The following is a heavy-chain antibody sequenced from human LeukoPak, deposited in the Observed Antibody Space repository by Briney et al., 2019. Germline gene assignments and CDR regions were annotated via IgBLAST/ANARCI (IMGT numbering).Heavy chain of an antibody. D-gene: IGHD2-2*01. Sequence: GGSLRLSCAASGFAFSSYNMKWVRQAPGKGLEWVSFISTTSTYIYYADSVKGRFTVSRDNSKNLLYLQMDSLRVEDTAVYYCARAGTCSSTSCDGGIEYWGQGTLVSVSS. CDR1: GFAFSSYN. J-gene: IGHJ4*02. CDR2: ISTTSTYI. CDR3: ARAGTCSSTSCDGGIEY. V-gene: IGHV3-21*06.